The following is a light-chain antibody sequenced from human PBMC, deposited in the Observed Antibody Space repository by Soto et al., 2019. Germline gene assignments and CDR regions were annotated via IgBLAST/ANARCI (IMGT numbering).Light chain of an antibody. CDR3: IAYTGSSTSYV. V-gene: IGLV2-14*01. Sequence: QSALTQPASVSGSPGQSITISCSGTSTDVGSYDHVAWYQQFPGKPPKLTIYEVSNRPSGVSSRFSGSKSGNTASLTISGLQAEDEADYYCIAYTGSSTSYVFGTGTKLTVL. CDR1: STDVGSYDH. J-gene: IGLJ1*01. CDR2: EVS.